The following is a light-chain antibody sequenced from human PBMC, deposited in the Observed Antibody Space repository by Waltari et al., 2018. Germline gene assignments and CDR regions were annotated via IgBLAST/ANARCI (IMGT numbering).Light chain of an antibody. CDR2: AAS. CDR3: QQYGSSPRT. CDR1: QSVNSY. V-gene: IGKV3-20*01. J-gene: IGKJ2*01. Sequence: EIVLTQPPGPLSLSPGERATLPCRASQSVNSYLAWYQQRPGQAPRLLIYAASSRATGIPDKFSGSGSGTDFTLTISRVEPEDFAMYYCQQYGSSPRTFGQGTKLEI.